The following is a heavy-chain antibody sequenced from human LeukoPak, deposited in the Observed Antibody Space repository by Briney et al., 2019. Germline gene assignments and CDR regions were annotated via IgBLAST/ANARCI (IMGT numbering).Heavy chain of an antibody. J-gene: IGHJ4*02. CDR3: ARARLVRGPVTPLYYFDY. CDR1: GYTFTTYD. Sequence: AASVKVSSKPSGYTFTTYDINWVRQAPGQGLEWMGWMNPNSANTGYAQKFQGRVTITRNTSISTAYMELNSLRSDDTAVYYCARARLVRGPVTPLYYFDYWGQGVLVTVSS. V-gene: IGHV1-8*01. D-gene: IGHD2-8*02. CDR2: MNPNSANT.